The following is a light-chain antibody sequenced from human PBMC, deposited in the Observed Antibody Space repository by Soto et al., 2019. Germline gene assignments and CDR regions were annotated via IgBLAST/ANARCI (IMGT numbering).Light chain of an antibody. CDR2: DTS. V-gene: IGKV3-15*01. J-gene: IGKJ4*01. CDR3: QQSYSTPRT. Sequence: EVVMRQSPATLSVSPGEGATVSCRASQGIGDTLAWYQHKPGQTPRLLIYDTSTRATGVPTRFSGSRSGAEFTLTISSLQPEDFATYYCQQSYSTPRTFGGGTKVDIK. CDR1: QGIGDT.